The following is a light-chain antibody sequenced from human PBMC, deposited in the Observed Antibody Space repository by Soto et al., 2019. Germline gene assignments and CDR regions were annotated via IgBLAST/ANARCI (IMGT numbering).Light chain of an antibody. CDR1: QSISSW. CDR3: QQYNSWT. CDR2: KAS. J-gene: IGKJ1*01. Sequence: SQMTQSPSTLSASVGDRVTITCRASQSISSWLAWYQQKPGKAPKLLIYKASSLESGVPSRFSGSGSGTEFTLTISSLQPDDFATYYCQQYNSWTFGQGTKV. V-gene: IGKV1-5*03.